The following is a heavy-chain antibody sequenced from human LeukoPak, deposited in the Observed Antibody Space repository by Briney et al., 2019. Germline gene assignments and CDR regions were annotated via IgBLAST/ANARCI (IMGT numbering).Heavy chain of an antibody. V-gene: IGHV1-69*01. J-gene: IGHJ6*03. CDR3: ARDCSSTSCYGDYYYYYMDV. D-gene: IGHD2-2*01. CDR2: IIPIFGTA. CDR1: GGTFSSYA. Sequence: PVKVSCKASGGTFSSYAISWVRQAPGQGLEWMGGIIPIFGTANYAQKFQGRVTITADESTSTAYMELSSLRSEDTAVYYCARDCSSTSCYGDYYYYYMDVWGKGTTVTVSS.